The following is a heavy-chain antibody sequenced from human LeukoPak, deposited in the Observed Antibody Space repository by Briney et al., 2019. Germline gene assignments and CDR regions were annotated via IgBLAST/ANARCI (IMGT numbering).Heavy chain of an antibody. V-gene: IGHV3-7*01. Sequence: PGGSLSLSCAASGFTFSSYWMSWVRQAPGKGLEWVANIKQDGSEKYYVDSVKGRFTISRDNAKNSLYLQMNSLRAEDTAVYYCARGGYSSGWYPMDVWGKGTTVTVSS. J-gene: IGHJ6*03. D-gene: IGHD6-19*01. CDR3: ARGGYSSGWYPMDV. CDR2: IKQDGSEK. CDR1: GFTFSSYW.